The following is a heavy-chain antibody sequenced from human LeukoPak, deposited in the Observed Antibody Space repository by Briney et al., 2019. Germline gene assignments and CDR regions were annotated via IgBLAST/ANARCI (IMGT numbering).Heavy chain of an antibody. CDR3: ARISCPGGSCYSNRGYFDY. CDR2: IYSSGST. Sequence: PSETLSLTCTVSGVSISNYYWSWIRQPPGKGLEWIGYIYSSGSTNYNPSLKSRATISVDTSKNHFSLKLTSVTAADTAVYYCARISCPGGSCYSNRGYFDYWGQGTLVTVSS. D-gene: IGHD2-15*01. CDR1: GVSISNYY. V-gene: IGHV4-59*08. J-gene: IGHJ4*02.